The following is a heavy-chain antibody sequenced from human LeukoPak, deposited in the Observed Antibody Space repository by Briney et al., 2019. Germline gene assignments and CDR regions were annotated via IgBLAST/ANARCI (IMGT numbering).Heavy chain of an antibody. CDR3: ARWGIATYFFDY. Sequence: SQTLSLTCTVSGGSISSGDYYWSWIRQPPGKGLEWIGYIYYSGTTYYNPSLKSRVIISVDTSKNQFSLKLSSVTAADTAVYYCARWGIATYFFDYWGQGTLVTVSS. D-gene: IGHD3-16*01. J-gene: IGHJ4*02. CDR2: IYYSGTT. CDR1: GGSISSGDYY. V-gene: IGHV4-30-4*01.